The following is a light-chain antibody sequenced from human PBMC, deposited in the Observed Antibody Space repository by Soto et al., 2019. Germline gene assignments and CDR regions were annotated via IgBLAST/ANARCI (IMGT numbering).Light chain of an antibody. Sequence: DIQMTQSPSSLSASVGDRVTITCQASQDINKNLIWYQQKPGKAPKLLIYDASDLETGVPSRFRGSGSGTGFTLTISSLQPEDFATYYCQQYESLPLTFGQGTQLEIK. CDR1: QDINKN. V-gene: IGKV1-33*01. J-gene: IGKJ5*01. CDR3: QQYESLPLT. CDR2: DAS.